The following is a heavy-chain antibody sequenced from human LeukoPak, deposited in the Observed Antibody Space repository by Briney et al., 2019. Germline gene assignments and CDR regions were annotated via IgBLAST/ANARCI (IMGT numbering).Heavy chain of an antibody. CDR2: IPGSGDST. V-gene: IGHV3-23*01. CDR3: AKRSGVSYGYFDY. CDR1: GFTSSSYA. D-gene: IGHD1-26*01. J-gene: IGHJ4*02. Sequence: GGSLRLSCAASGFTSSSYAMSWVRQAPGKGLEWVSAIPGSGDSTNYADSVKGRFTISRDNSKNTLYLQMNSLRAEDTAVYYCAKRSGVSYGYFDYWGQGTLVTVSS.